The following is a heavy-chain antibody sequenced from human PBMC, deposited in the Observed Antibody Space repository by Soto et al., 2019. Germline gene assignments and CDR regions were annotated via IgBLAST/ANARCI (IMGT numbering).Heavy chain of an antibody. Sequence: PGGSLRLSCGVSGFPFEPSTMSWVRQAPGRGLEWVSTISVSVGSTYSADSVQGRFTVSSDISDNTLFLRMTSLTADDTAVYFCANRDVPHSTSNAYFYDHWGRGVLVTVSS. J-gene: IGHJ4*02. CDR1: GFPFEPST. CDR2: ISVSVGST. CDR3: ANRDVPHSTSNAYFYDH. V-gene: IGHV3-23*01. D-gene: IGHD2-21*02.